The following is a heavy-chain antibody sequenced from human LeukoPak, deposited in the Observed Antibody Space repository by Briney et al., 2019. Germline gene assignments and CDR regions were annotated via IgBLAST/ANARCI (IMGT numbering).Heavy chain of an antibody. Sequence: GGSLRLSCAASGFTFSSYEMNWVRQAPGKGLEWVSYISSSGSTIYYAYSVKDRFTISRDNAKNSLYLQMNSLRAEDTAVYYCARDMSRSYADEGFYYWGMDVWGKGTTVTVSS. CDR3: ARDMSRSYADEGFYYWGMDV. CDR2: ISSSGSTI. J-gene: IGHJ6*04. D-gene: IGHD4-17*01. V-gene: IGHV3-48*03. CDR1: GFTFSSYE.